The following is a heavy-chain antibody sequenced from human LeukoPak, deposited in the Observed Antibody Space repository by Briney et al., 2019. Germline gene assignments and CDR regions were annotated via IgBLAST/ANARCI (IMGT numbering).Heavy chain of an antibody. CDR3: ARHIGRVLPFDY. CDR2: IYYSGST. J-gene: IGHJ4*02. D-gene: IGHD3-10*01. CDR1: GGSMSSSIYY. V-gene: IGHV4-39*01. Sequence: SETLSLTCTVSGGSMSSSIYYWGWIRLPPGKGLEWIGSIYYSGSTYYNPSLRSRVTISVDTSKTHFSLKLSSVTAADTAMYYCARHIGRVLPFDYWGQGTLVTVSS.